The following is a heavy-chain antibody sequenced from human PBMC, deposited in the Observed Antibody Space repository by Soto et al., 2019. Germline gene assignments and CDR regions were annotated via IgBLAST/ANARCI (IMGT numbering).Heavy chain of an antibody. Sequence: ASVKVSCKASGYTFSAYSMHWVRQAPGQGLEWVGWFNPNSGDTIYAQKFQGRVTLTRDTSISTAYMELYGLRVDDTAVYFCAREASAVISLDYWGQGTLVTASS. J-gene: IGHJ4*02. CDR1: GYTFSAYS. D-gene: IGHD3-16*02. CDR2: FNPNSGDT. CDR3: AREASAVISLDY. V-gene: IGHV1-2*02.